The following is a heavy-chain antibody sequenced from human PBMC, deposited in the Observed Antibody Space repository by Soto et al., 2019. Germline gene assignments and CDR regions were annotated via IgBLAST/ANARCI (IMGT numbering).Heavy chain of an antibody. D-gene: IGHD1-20*01. CDR2: IYYSGST. Sequence: QVQLQESGPGLVKPSQTLSLTCTVSGGSISSGDYYWSWIRQPPGKGLGCIGYIYYSGSTYYNPSLTSRVTISVDTSKTQFSLKLSSVTAADTAVYYCARKINWKTSGWFDPWGQGTLVTVSS. CDR3: ARKINWKTSGWFDP. J-gene: IGHJ5*02. CDR1: GGSISSGDYY. V-gene: IGHV4-30-4*01.